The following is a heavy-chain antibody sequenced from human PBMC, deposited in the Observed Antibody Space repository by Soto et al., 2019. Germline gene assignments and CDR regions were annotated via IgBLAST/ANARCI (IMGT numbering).Heavy chain of an antibody. V-gene: IGHV3-74*01. Sequence: EVQLVESGGGFVQPGGSLRLSCEASGFTFSSYWMHWVRQAPGKGLVWVSRINSDGSSTSYANSVKGRFTISRDNATNTLYLQMNRLRAEDTAVYYCARENIVVVIAATCFDYWGQGTLVTVSS. CDR3: ARENIVVVIAATCFDY. J-gene: IGHJ4*02. CDR1: GFTFSSYW. D-gene: IGHD2-15*01. CDR2: INSDGSST.